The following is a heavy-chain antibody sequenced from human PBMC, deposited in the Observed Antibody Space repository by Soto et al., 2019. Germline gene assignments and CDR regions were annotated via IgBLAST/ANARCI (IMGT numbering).Heavy chain of an antibody. CDR3: AGQPTAGSYYDLGSYYYYYAMDV. CDR1: GGSISSGDYY. V-gene: IGHV4-30-4*01. D-gene: IGHD3-10*01. J-gene: IGHJ6*02. CDR2: IYYSGST. Sequence: SETLSLTCAVSGGSISSGDYYWSWIRQPPGKGLEWIGYIYYSGSTYYNPSLKSRVTISVDTSKNQFSLKLSSVTAADTAVYYCAGQPTAGSYYDLGSYYYYYAMDVWGQGTTVTVSS.